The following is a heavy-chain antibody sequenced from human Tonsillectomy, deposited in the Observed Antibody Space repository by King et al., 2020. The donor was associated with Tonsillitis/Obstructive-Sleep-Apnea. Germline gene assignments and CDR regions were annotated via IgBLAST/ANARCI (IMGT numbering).Heavy chain of an antibody. V-gene: IGHV4-34*01. CDR1: GGSFSGYY. CDR3: ARRDNGYYMDV. CDR2: INHRGST. J-gene: IGHJ6*03. Sequence: QVQLQQWGAGLLKPSETLSLTCAVYGGSFSGYYWSWIRQPPGKGLEWIGEINHRGSTNYNPSLKSRVTIPVDMSKKQFSLRLNSVTAADTAVYYCARRDNGYYMDVWGKGTTVTVSS. D-gene: IGHD2-8*01.